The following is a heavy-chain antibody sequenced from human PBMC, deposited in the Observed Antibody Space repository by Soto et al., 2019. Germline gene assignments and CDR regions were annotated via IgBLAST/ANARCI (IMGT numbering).Heavy chain of an antibody. CDR3: ARGGRNHPSLNIDY. V-gene: IGHV3-11*06. CDR2: LSMKSSTT. D-gene: IGHD2-2*01. CDR1: GFTFSDHF. Sequence: QVELVESGGGLVKPGGSLRLSCAASGFTFSDHFMTWIRQSPGKGLEWVSYLSMKSSTTNYADSVNGRFTISRDNAKNSLFLQMDNVRVEDTAVYYCARGGRNHPSLNIDYWGQGTLVTVSS. J-gene: IGHJ4*02.